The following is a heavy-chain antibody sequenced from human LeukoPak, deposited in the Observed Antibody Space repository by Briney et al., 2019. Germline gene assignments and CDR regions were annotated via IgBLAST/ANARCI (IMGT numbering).Heavy chain of an antibody. D-gene: IGHD6-25*01. CDR3: AGSIAANWFDP. CDR2: IWYDGSNK. J-gene: IGHJ5*02. Sequence: GGSLRLSCAASGFTFSNYGMHWVRQAPGKGLEWVAAIWYDGSNKYYGDSVKGRFTISRDNSKNTLYLEMNSLRAEDMAVYYCAGSIAANWFDPWGQGTLVTVSS. V-gene: IGHV3-33*01. CDR1: GFTFSNYG.